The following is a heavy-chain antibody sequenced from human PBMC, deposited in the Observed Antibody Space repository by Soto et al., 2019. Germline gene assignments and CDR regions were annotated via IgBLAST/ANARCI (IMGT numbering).Heavy chain of an antibody. CDR2: IRSKANSYAT. J-gene: IGHJ5*02. D-gene: IGHD6-13*01. V-gene: IGHV3-73*01. CDR1: GFTFSGSA. Sequence: GGSLRLSCAASGFTFSGSAMHWVRQASGKGLEWVGRIRSKANSYATACAASVKGRFTISRDNAKNSLYLQMNSLRAEDTAVYYCAAAEAETFDPWGQGTLVTVSS. CDR3: AAAEAETFDP.